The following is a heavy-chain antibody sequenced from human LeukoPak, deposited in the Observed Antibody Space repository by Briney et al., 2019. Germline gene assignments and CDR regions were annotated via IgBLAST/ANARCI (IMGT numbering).Heavy chain of an antibody. CDR2: INPSGGST. CDR3: ARTSGSYEDY. Sequence: ASVKVSCKASGYTFASYDINWVRQAPGQGLEWMGIINPSGGSTSYAQKFQGRVTMTRDMSTSTVYMELSSLRSEDTAVYYCARTSGSYEDYWGQGTLVTVSS. V-gene: IGHV1-46*01. D-gene: IGHD1-26*01. CDR1: GYTFASYD. J-gene: IGHJ4*02.